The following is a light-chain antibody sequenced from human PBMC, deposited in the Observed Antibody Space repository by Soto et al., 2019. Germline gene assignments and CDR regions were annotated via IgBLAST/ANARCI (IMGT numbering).Light chain of an antibody. V-gene: IGKV3-11*01. Sequence: EIVLTQSPATLSLSPGERASLSCRASQSVKNDLAWYQHKSGQAPRLLIYDASKRASGISVRFSGSGSGTDFTLTISSLEPEDFAVYYCQLRSSWLPLTFGGGTKVDIK. CDR1: QSVKND. J-gene: IGKJ4*01. CDR2: DAS. CDR3: QLRSSWLPLT.